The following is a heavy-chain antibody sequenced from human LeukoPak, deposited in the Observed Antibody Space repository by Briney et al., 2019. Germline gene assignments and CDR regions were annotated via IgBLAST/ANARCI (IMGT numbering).Heavy chain of an antibody. CDR3: ARGGGYDILTGYYPTDY. CDR1: GFTFSSYS. Sequence: GGSLRLSCAASGFTFSSYSMNWGRQAPGKGLELVSSISSSSYIYYADSVKGRFTISRDNAKNSLYLQMNSLRAEDTAVYYCARGGGYDILTGYYPTDYWGQGTLVTVSS. V-gene: IGHV3-21*01. J-gene: IGHJ4*02. D-gene: IGHD3-9*01. CDR2: ISSSSYI.